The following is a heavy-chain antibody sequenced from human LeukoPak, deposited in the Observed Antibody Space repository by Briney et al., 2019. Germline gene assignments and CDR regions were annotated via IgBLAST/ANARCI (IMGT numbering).Heavy chain of an antibody. J-gene: IGHJ5*02. CDR2: IYYSGST. D-gene: IGHD6-13*01. Sequence: PSETLSLTCSVSGGSISSYYWSWIRQPPGKELEWIGYIYYSGSTNYNPSLKSRVTISVDTSKNQFSLKLNSVTAADTAVYYCARHYSSSWYGRFDPWGQGTLVTVSS. CDR1: GGSISSYY. V-gene: IGHV4-59*08. CDR3: ARHYSSSWYGRFDP.